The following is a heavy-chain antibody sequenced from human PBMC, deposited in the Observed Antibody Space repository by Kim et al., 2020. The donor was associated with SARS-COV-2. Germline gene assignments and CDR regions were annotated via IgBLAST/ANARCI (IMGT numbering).Heavy chain of an antibody. CDR2: IKHDGSEK. CDR3: ARGHFGMDV. CDR1: GFTFSSYW. J-gene: IGHJ6*02. D-gene: IGHD3-3*02. V-gene: IGHV3-7*03. Sequence: GGSLRLSCAVSGFTFSSYWMSWVRQAPGKGLEWVANIKHDGSEKNYVDSVKGRFTISRDNAKNSLYLQMNSLRAEDTAVYYCARGHFGMDVWGQGTTVTVSS.